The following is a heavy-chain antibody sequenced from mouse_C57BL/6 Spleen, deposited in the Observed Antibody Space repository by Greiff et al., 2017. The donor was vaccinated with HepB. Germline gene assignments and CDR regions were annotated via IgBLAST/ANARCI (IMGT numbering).Heavy chain of an antibody. Sequence: EVQLQQSGPELVKPGASVKISCKASGYTFTDYYMNWVKQSHGKSLEWIGDINPNNGGTSYNQKFKGKATLTVDKSSSTAYMELRSLTSEDSAVYYCAIPYYYGSLFAYWGQGTLVTVSA. CDR2: INPNNGGT. V-gene: IGHV1-26*01. CDR3: AIPYYYGSLFAY. J-gene: IGHJ3*01. D-gene: IGHD1-1*01. CDR1: GYTFTDYY.